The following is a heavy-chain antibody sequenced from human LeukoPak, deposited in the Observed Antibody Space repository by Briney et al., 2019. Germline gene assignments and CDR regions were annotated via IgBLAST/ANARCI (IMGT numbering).Heavy chain of an antibody. J-gene: IGHJ3*02. Sequence: GRSLRLSCAASGFTFSSYAMYWVRQAAGKGLGWVGVISYDGSNKYYADSVKGRFTISRDNSKNTLYLQMSSLRAEDTAVYYCARDSVYDSSKGAFDIWGQGTMVTVSS. CDR3: ARDSVYDSSKGAFDI. CDR1: GFTFSSYA. D-gene: IGHD3-22*01. V-gene: IGHV3-30*04. CDR2: ISYDGSNK.